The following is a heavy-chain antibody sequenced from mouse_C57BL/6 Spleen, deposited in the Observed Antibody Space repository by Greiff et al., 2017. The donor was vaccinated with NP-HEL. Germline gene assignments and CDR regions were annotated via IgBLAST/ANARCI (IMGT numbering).Heavy chain of an antibody. D-gene: IGHD1-1*01. Sequence: VQLQQSGAELARPGASVKLSCKASGYTFTSYGISWVKQRTGQGLEWIGEIYPRSGNTYYNEKFKGKATLTADKSSSAAYMELRSLTSEDSAVNFCTREGVDYYGSSYDYYAMDYWGQGTSVTVSS. CDR1: GYTFTSYG. J-gene: IGHJ4*01. CDR2: IYPRSGNT. V-gene: IGHV1-81*01. CDR3: TREGVDYYGSSYDYYAMDY.